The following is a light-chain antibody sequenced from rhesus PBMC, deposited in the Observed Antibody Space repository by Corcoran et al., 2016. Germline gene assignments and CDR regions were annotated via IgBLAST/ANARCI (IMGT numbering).Light chain of an antibody. CDR2: AAS. J-gene: IGKJ2*01. Sequence: DIQMPQSPSSLSASAGDRVTITCRARQGISTYLNWYQQKPGKAPKRLIYAASSLESGVPSRFSGSGSVTEFTLTIRSLQPEDFATYYCLQYKRNPYSFGQGTKVEIK. V-gene: IGKV1-43*01. CDR1: QGISTY. CDR3: LQYKRNPYS.